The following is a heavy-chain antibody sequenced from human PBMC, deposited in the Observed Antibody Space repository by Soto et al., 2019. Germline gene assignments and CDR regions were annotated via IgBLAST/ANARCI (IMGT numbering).Heavy chain of an antibody. J-gene: IGHJ4*02. CDR3: ASVLYYDSSGYYFDY. V-gene: IGHV4-30-2*01. D-gene: IGHD3-22*01. CDR1: VGSISSGGYS. Sequence: TLSLTCAVSVGSISSGGYSWSWIRQPPGKGLEWIGYIYHSGSTYYNPSLKSRVTISVDRSKNQFSLKLSSVTAADTAVYYCASVLYYDSSGYYFDYWGQGTLVTVSS. CDR2: IYHSGST.